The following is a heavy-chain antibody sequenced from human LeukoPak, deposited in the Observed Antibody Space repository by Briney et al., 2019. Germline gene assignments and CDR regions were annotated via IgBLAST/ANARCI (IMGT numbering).Heavy chain of an antibody. CDR1: GYSFTSYW. D-gene: IGHD2-2*01. Sequence: PGESLKISCQGSGYSFTSYWIGWVRQMPGKGLEWMGIIYPGDSDTRYSRSFQGQVTISADKSISTAYLQWSSLKASDTAMYYCARQAVPVAKYFQHWGQGTLVTVSS. CDR3: ARQAVPVAKYFQH. CDR2: IYPGDSDT. V-gene: IGHV5-51*01. J-gene: IGHJ1*01.